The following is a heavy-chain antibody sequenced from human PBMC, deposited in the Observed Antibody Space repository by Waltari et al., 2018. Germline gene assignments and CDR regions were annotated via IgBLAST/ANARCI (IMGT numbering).Heavy chain of an antibody. CDR1: GGSISSYY. J-gene: IGHJ5*02. CDR3: ARKSLMDWFDP. CDR2: LYYSGST. Sequence: QVQLQESGPGLVKPSETLSLTCTVSGGSISSYYWSWIRQPPGKGLEWIGYLYYSGSTNDIPCRKSRVTIAVETSKNQFCLKLGAVTAADTAGYDGARKSLMDWFDPWGQGTPVTVSS. V-gene: IGHV4-59*01.